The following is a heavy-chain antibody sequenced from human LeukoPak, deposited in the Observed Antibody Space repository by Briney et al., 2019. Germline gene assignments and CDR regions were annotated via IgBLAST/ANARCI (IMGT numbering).Heavy chain of an antibody. D-gene: IGHD3-22*01. V-gene: IGHV3-30-3*01. CDR3: ARGDTDRSGYYYYYYGLDV. J-gene: IGHJ6*02. Sequence: GRPLRLSCAASGFSFSDFAMHWVRQAPGKGLEWVAVTPYDGSNQYYADSVKGRFTISRDNSKNTLHLQMNSLRAEDTAVYYCARGDTDRSGYYYYYYGLDVWGQGTTVSVSS. CDR2: TPYDGSNQ. CDR1: GFSFSDFA.